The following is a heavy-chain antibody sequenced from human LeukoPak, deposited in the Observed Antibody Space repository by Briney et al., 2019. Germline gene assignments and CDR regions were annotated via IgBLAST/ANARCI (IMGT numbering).Heavy chain of an antibody. CDR3: ARASRWAAAGLVDY. D-gene: IGHD6-13*01. V-gene: IGHV1-2*02. CDR1: GYTFTGYY. J-gene: IGHJ4*02. Sequence: ASVKVSCKASGYTFTGYYMHWVRQAPGQGLEWMGWINPNSGGTNYAQKLQGRVTMTRDTSISTAYIELSRLRSDDTAVYYCARASRWAAAGLVDYWGQGTLVTVSS. CDR2: INPNSGGT.